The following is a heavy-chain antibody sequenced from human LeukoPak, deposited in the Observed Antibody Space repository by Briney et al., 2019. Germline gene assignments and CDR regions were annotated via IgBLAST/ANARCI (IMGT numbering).Heavy chain of an antibody. D-gene: IGHD5-18*01. CDR1: GFTFNNAW. CDR2: IKSNTDGGTT. V-gene: IGHV3-15*01. J-gene: IGHJ4*02. Sequence: GGSLRLSCAGSGFTFNNAWMSWVRQAPGKGLEWVGRIKSNTDGGTTDFAAPVKGRFSISSDDSKNTLFLQMNSLKTDDTAVYYCTVDWVGYSSVPIDYWGQGTLVTVSS. CDR3: TVDWVGYSSVPIDY.